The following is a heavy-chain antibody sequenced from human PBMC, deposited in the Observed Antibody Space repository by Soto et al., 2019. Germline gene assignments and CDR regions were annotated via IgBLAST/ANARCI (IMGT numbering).Heavy chain of an antibody. CDR1: GFTFRNYG. Sequence: GGSLRLSCAAPGFTFRNYGMNWVRQAPGKGLEWVSYIGIGSSTKYYADSVKGRFTISRDNAKNSLYLQMNSLRAEDTAVYYWARDQLYYNDISGRPLNAFDVWGQGTMVTVSS. CDR3: ARDQLYYNDISGRPLNAFDV. V-gene: IGHV3-48*01. CDR2: IGIGSSTK. D-gene: IGHD3-22*01. J-gene: IGHJ3*01.